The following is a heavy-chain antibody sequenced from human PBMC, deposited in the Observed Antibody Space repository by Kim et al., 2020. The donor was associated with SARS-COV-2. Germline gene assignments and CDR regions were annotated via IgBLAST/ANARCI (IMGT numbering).Heavy chain of an antibody. D-gene: IGHD3-9*01. CDR2: ISYDGSNK. Sequence: GGSLRLSCAASGFTFSSYGMHWVRQAPGKGLEWVAVISYDGSNKYYADSVKGRFTISRDNSKNTLYLQMNSLRAEDTAVYYCATYPIRYFDWFGGMDVWGQGTTVTVYS. J-gene: IGHJ6*02. V-gene: IGHV3-33*05. CDR3: ATYPIRYFDWFGGMDV. CDR1: GFTFSSYG.